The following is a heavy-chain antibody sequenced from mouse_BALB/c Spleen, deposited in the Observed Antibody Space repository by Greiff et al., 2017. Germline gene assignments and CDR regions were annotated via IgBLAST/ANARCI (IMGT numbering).Heavy chain of an antibody. CDR3: VRGGTEAMDY. D-gene: IGHD3-3*01. CDR2: IWTGGGT. Sequence: QVQLQQSGPGLVAPSQSLSITCTVSGFSLTSYDISWIRQPPGKGLEWLGVIWTGGGTNYNSAFMSRLSISKDNSKSQVFLKMNSLQTDDTAIYYCVRGGTEAMDYWGQGTSVTVSS. J-gene: IGHJ4*01. V-gene: IGHV2-9-2*01. CDR1: GFSLTSYD.